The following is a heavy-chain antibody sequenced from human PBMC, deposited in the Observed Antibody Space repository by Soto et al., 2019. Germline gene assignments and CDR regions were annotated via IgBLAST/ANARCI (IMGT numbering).Heavy chain of an antibody. CDR3: ARGELGITTTGTWYDFDY. Sequence: QVQLQESGPRLVKPSETLSLTCTVSGDSISSYYWSWIRQPPGTGQEYIGYSYYNWRTYYNTSPKSRVTISVDTTNKHFSLKLRSVTAADAAVYYCARGELGITTTGTWYDFDYWGQGTLVTVSS. V-gene: IGHV4-59*01. CDR1: GDSISSYY. D-gene: IGHD2-15*01. CDR2: SYYNWRT. J-gene: IGHJ4*02.